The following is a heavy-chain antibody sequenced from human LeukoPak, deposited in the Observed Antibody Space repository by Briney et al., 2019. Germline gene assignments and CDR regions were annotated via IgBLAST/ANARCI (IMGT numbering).Heavy chain of an antibody. Sequence: SETLSLTCTVSGGSISSYYWSWIRQPPGKGLEWIGYIYYSGSTNYNPSLKSRVTISVDTSKNQFSLKLSSVTAADTAVYYCARDYGSGSYPMNWGQGTLVTVSS. D-gene: IGHD3-10*01. CDR1: GGSISSYY. CDR3: ARDYGSGSYPMN. V-gene: IGHV4-59*12. J-gene: IGHJ4*02. CDR2: IYYSGST.